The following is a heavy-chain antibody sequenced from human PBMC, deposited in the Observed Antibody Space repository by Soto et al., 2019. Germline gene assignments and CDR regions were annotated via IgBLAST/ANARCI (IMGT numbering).Heavy chain of an antibody. CDR1: GGSISSYY. J-gene: IGHJ5*02. CDR2: IYTSGST. Sequence: PSETLSLTCTVSGGSISSYYWSWIRQPAGKGLEWIGRIYTSGSTNYNPSLKSRVTMSVDTSKNQFSLKLSSVTAADTAVYYCARDLVPATDVTGWFDPWGQGTLVTVSS. CDR3: ARDLVPATDVTGWFDP. D-gene: IGHD2-2*01. V-gene: IGHV4-4*07.